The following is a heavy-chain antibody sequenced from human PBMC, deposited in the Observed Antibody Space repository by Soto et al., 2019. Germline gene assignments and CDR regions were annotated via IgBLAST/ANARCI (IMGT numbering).Heavy chain of an antibody. J-gene: IGHJ6*02. CDR2: ISGSGGST. V-gene: IGHV3-23*01. Sequence: EVQLLESGGGLVQPGGSMRLSCAASGFTFSSYVMSWVRQAPGKGLEWVSGISGSGGSTYYADSVKGRFTISRDNSKNTLYLQTNSLRAEDTAVYYCAKERGYNYGYDAIDVWGQGTTVTVSS. CDR3: AKERGYNYGYDAIDV. CDR1: GFTFSSYV. D-gene: IGHD5-18*01.